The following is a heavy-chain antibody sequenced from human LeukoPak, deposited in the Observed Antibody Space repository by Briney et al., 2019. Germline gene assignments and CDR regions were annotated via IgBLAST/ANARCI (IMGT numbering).Heavy chain of an antibody. Sequence: GASVKVSCKASGYTFTGYYVHWVRQAPGQGLEWMGWINPNTGDTNYAQKFQGRVTMTSDTSISTAYMELSRLRSDDTALYYCAREKTTQSGYYYYWGQGTLVTVSS. V-gene: IGHV1-2*02. CDR1: GYTFTGYY. D-gene: IGHD3-22*01. CDR3: AREKTTQSGYYYY. CDR2: INPNTGDT. J-gene: IGHJ4*02.